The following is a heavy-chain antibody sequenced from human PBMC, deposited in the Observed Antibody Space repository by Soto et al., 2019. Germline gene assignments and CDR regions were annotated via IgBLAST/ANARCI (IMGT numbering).Heavy chain of an antibody. Sequence: GESLKISCAASGFTFSSYWMSWVRQAPGKGLEWVANIKQDGSEKYYVDSVKGRFTISRDNAKDSLYLQMNSLRAEDTAVYYCARRDLVEYSSSSDAFDIWGQGTMVTVSS. CDR3: ARRDLVEYSSSSDAFDI. CDR2: IKQDGSEK. V-gene: IGHV3-7*03. D-gene: IGHD6-6*01. J-gene: IGHJ3*02. CDR1: GFTFSSYW.